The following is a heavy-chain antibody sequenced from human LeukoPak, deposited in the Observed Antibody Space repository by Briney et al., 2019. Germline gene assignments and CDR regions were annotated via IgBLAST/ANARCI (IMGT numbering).Heavy chain of an antibody. CDR2: INWNGGST. V-gene: IGHV3-20*04. Sequence: GGSLRLSCAASGFTFDDYGMSWVRQAPGKGLEWVSGINWNGGSTGYADSVKGRFTISRDNAKNSLYLQMNSLRAEDTALYYCARGPPKGYSSGWSPSPPDYWGQGTLVTVSS. D-gene: IGHD6-19*01. CDR3: ARGPPKGYSSGWSPSPPDY. CDR1: GFTFDDYG. J-gene: IGHJ4*02.